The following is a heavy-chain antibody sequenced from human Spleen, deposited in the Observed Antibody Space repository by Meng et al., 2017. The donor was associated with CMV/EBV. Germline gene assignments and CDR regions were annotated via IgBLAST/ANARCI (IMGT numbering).Heavy chain of an antibody. Sequence: GESLKISCAASGFTFSDYYMNWVRQAPGKGLEWVSSISSSSTIYYADSVKGRFTISRDNAKNSLYLQMNSLRAEDTAVYYCARGSEGVPAAIDYWGQGTLVTVSS. CDR1: GFTFSDYY. J-gene: IGHJ4*02. D-gene: IGHD2-2*01. CDR2: ISSSSTI. CDR3: ARGSEGVPAAIDY. V-gene: IGHV3-69-1*01.